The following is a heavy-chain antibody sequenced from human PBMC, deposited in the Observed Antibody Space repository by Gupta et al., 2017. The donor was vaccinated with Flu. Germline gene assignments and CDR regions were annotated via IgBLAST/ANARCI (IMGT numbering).Heavy chain of an antibody. D-gene: IGHD2-15*01. V-gene: IGHV3-30*04. Sequence: HWVRQAPGKGPEWVATISYDGGYTYCADSVRGRGTISRDNSRNTLSLQMNSLRPDETAVYDCARGRYCSGGSCNDYYMDVGGKGTTVTVSS. CDR2: ISYDGGYT. J-gene: IGHJ6*03. CDR3: ARGRYCSGGSCNDYYMDV.